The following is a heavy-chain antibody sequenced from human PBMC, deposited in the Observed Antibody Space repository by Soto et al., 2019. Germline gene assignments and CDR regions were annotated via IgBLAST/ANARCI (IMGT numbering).Heavy chain of an antibody. D-gene: IGHD5-18*01. V-gene: IGHV3-74*01. CDR2: INGDGSST. CDR1: GFTFNNYW. CDR3: ARGIQYRYGMDV. J-gene: IGHJ6*02. Sequence: EVQLVESGGGLVQPGGSLRLSCASAGFTFNNYWMHWVRHAPGRGLVWVSRINGDGSSTFYADSVKGRFTISRDNAKNTVYLQMNSLRVEDTAVYYCARGIQYRYGMDVWGQGTTVTVSS.